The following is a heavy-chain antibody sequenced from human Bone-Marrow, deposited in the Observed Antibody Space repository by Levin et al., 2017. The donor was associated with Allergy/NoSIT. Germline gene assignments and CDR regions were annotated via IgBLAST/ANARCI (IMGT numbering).Heavy chain of an antibody. J-gene: IGHJ4*02. D-gene: IGHD2-15*01. CDR3: ARHLPISLGGSSDFDF. Sequence: GESLKISCKASGYNFDTFWIAWVRQMPGKGLEWMGIIYGGDSDTRYSPSFQGQVTISVDKSMATAYLQWTTLKPSDTAISFCARHLPISLGGSSDFDFWGLGTQVTVSS. V-gene: IGHV5-51*01. CDR1: GYNFDTFW. CDR2: IYGGDSDT.